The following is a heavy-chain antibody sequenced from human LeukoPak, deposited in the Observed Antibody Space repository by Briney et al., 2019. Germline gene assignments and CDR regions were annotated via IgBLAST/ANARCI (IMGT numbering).Heavy chain of an antibody. V-gene: IGHV3-21*04. D-gene: IGHD3-22*01. CDR3: ARRAVGSSGYWMTH. J-gene: IGHJ4*02. CDR2: ISSSSSYI. Sequence: PGGSLRLSCAASGFTFSSYSMNWVRQAPGKGLEWDSSISSSSSYIYYADSVKGRFTISRDNAKNSLYLQMNSLRAEDTAVYYCARRAVGSSGYWMTHWGQGTLVTVSS. CDR1: GFTFSSYS.